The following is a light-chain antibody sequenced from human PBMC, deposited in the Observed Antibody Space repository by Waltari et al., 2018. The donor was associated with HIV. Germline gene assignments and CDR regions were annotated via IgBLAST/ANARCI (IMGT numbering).Light chain of an antibody. Sequence: QSALTQPASVSGSPGKSITISCIGSSSDIGAYNFVSCYQQRPGKAPKLMIYEVSVRPSGSSNRFSGSKSGITASLTISGLQADDEADYYCASYTRSGILLFGGGTRLTVL. J-gene: IGLJ2*01. V-gene: IGLV2-14*01. CDR3: ASYTRSGILL. CDR2: EVS. CDR1: SSDIGAYNF.